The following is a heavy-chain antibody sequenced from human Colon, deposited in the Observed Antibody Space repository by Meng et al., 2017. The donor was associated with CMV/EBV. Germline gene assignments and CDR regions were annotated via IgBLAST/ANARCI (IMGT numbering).Heavy chain of an antibody. Sequence: SCGSSRFTLSGHGLHCVRKTPGKGIGCVAVICQEGSEEYYVDTVKCRSTASRENWKNILYLQMDSLRAEGTSVYNSVRWADDESPGPWGQGTLVTVSS. CDR2: ICQEGSEE. D-gene: IGHD1-1*01. V-gene: IGHV3-33*01. J-gene: IGHJ4*02. CDR1: RFTLSGHG. CDR3: VRWADDESPGP.